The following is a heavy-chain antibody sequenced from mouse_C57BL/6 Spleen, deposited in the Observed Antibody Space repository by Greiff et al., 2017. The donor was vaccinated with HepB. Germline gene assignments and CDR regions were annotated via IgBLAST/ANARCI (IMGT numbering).Heavy chain of an antibody. CDR2: ISDGGSYT. CDR3: ARDEGGLGYYFDY. V-gene: IGHV5-4*01. J-gene: IGHJ2*01. Sequence: EVKLVESGGGLVKPGGSLKLSCAASGFTFSSYAMSWVRQTPEKRLEWVATISDGGSYTYYPDNVKGRFTISRDNAKNNLYLQMRHLKSEDTAMYYCARDEGGLGYYFDYWGQGTTLTVSS. D-gene: IGHD3-1*01. CDR1: GFTFSSYA.